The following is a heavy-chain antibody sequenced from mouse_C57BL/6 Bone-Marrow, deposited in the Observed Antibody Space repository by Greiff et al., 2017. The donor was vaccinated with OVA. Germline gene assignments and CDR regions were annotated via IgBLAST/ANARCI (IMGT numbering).Heavy chain of an antibody. CDR3: TRGPLLLDY. CDR2: IDPETGGT. CDR1: GYTFTDYE. V-gene: IGHV1-15*01. Sequence: VKVVESGAELVRPGASVTLSCKASGYTFTDYEMHWVKQTPVHGLEWIGAIDPETGGTAYNQKFKGKAILTADKSSSTAYMELRSLTSEDSAVYYCTRGPLLLDYWGQGTTLTVSS. J-gene: IGHJ2*01. D-gene: IGHD2-1*01.